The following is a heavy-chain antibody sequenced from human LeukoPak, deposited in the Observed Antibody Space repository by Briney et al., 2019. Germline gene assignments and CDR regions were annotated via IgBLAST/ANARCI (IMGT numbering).Heavy chain of an antibody. CDR2: VSGSGGET. CDR3: ARGGYSSGWYFDY. CDR1: GFTFANYA. J-gene: IGHJ4*02. D-gene: IGHD6-19*01. V-gene: IGHV3-23*01. Sequence: GGSLRLSCAASGFTFANYAMSWVRRAPGKGLEWVSSVSGSGGETHSTDSVKGRFTISRDNSKNTLYLQMNSLRAEDTAVYYCARGGYSSGWYFDYWGQGTLVTVSS.